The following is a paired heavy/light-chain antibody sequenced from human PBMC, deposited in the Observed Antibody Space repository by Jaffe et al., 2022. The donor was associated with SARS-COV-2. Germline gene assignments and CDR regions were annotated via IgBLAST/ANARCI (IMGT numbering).Light chain of an antibody. Sequence: QSALTQPRSVSGSPGQSVTISCTGTSSDVGAYNYVSWYQQLPGKAPKLIIYEVNKRPSGVPDRFSGSKSGNTASLTISGLQAEDEADYFCLSYAGSYTSRVFGGGTKLTVL. V-gene: IGLV2-11*01. CDR1: SSDVGAYNY. CDR3: LSYAGSYTSRV. J-gene: IGLJ3*02. CDR2: EVN.
Heavy chain of an antibody. CDR3: ARGRSWNFDY. V-gene: IGHV1-8*01. CDR1: GYSFTSYD. D-gene: IGHD1-1*01. J-gene: IGHJ4*02. CDR2: MNPTSGQT. Sequence: QVQLVQSGAEVKKPGASVKVSCKASGYSFTSYDINWVRQATGQGLEWMGWMNPTSGQTGYVQKFQDRVIMTRDPSITTAYMELTSLRSEDTAVYYCARGRSWNFDYWGQGTLVTVSS.